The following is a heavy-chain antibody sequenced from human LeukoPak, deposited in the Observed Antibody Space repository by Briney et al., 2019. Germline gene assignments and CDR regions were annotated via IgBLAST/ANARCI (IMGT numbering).Heavy chain of an antibody. CDR2: ISGSGGST. CDR1: GFTFSSYA. D-gene: IGHD3-22*01. Sequence: QPGGSLRLSCAASGFTFSSYAMNWVRQAPGKGLEWVSAISGSGGSTYYADSVKGRFTISRDNSKNTLYLQMSSLRAEDTAVYYCATTRYYYDSSGYSNFDYWGQGTLVTVSS. J-gene: IGHJ4*02. CDR3: ATTRYYYDSSGYSNFDY. V-gene: IGHV3-23*01.